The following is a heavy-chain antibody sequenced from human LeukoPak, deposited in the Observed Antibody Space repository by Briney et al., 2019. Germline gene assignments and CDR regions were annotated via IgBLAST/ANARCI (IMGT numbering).Heavy chain of an antibody. CDR3: ARRNPVAGYFDY. CDR1: GGSIARSHYY. J-gene: IGHJ4*02. D-gene: IGHD6-19*01. V-gene: IGHV4-31*11. CDR2: ISYSGST. Sequence: PSETLSLTCAVSGGSIARSHYYWSWIRQHPGKGLEWIGYISYSGSTYSNPSLKSRVTVSEDTSKNQFSLKLSSVTAADTAVYYCARRNPVAGYFDYWGQGTLVTVSS.